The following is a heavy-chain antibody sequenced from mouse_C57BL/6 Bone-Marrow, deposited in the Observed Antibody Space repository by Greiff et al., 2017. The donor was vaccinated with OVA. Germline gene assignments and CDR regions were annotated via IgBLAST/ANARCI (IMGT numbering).Heavy chain of an antibody. J-gene: IGHJ3*01. Sequence: EVKLQESGAELVRPGASVKLSCTASGFNIKDDYMHWVKQRPEQGLAWIGWIDPENGDTEYASKFQGKATITADTSSNTAYLQLSSLTSEDTAVYYCTTLVSSGCFAYWGQGTLVTVSA. D-gene: IGHD3-2*02. CDR1: GFNIKDDY. CDR3: TTLVSSGCFAY. CDR2: IDPENGDT. V-gene: IGHV14-4*01.